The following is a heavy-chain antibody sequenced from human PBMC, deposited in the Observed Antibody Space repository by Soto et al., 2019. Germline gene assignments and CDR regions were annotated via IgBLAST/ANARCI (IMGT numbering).Heavy chain of an antibody. CDR1: GYTFTSYY. CDR2: INPSGGST. CDR3: ARVYCSGGSCYSIDY. J-gene: IGHJ4*02. V-gene: IGHV1-46*03. Sequence: QVQLVQSGAEVKKPGASVKVSCKASGYTFTSYYMHWVRQAPGQGLEWLGIINPSGGSTSYAQKFGGRVTMTRETSRSTVYRELSSLRSEDTDVYYCARVYCSGGSCYSIDYWGQGTLVTVSS. D-gene: IGHD2-15*01.